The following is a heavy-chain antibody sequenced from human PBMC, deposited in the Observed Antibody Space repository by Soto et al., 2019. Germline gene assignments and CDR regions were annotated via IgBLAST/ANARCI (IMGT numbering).Heavy chain of an antibody. V-gene: IGHV4-34*01. J-gene: IGHJ3*02. CDR2: INHSGST. CDR1: GGSFSGYY. Sequence: SETLSLTCAVYGGSFSGYYWSWIRQPPGKGLEWIGEINHSGSTNYNPSLKSRVTISVDTSKNQFSLKLSSVTAADTAVYYCARIAVADPYAIDIRGQATIVTVSS. D-gene: IGHD6-19*01. CDR3: ARIAVADPYAIDI.